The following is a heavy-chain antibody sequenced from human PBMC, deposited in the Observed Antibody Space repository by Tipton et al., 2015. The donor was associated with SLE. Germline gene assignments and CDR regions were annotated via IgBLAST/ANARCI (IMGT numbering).Heavy chain of an antibody. Sequence: GSLRLSCAASGFTFNNYAMSWVRQAPGMGPVWVARSRGDGGNTVYADSVNGRFTISRDDAKNTLYLQMNSLRAEGAAVYYCVRERRTTGTAHDYWGQGTLVTVSS. CDR3: VRERRTTGTAHDY. CDR2: SRGDGGNT. J-gene: IGHJ4*02. CDR1: GFTFNNYA. V-gene: IGHV3-74*01. D-gene: IGHD1-1*01.